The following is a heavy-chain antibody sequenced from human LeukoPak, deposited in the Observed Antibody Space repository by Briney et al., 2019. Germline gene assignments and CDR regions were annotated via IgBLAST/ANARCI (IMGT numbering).Heavy chain of an antibody. D-gene: IGHD2-2*01. V-gene: IGHV1-69*01. Sequence: ASVKVSCKASGGTFSSYAISWVRQAPGQGLEWMGGIIPIFGTANYAQKFQGRVTITADESTSTAYMELSSLRSEDTAVYYCAREATFAVSSTSYNWFDPWGQGTLVTVSS. CDR1: GGTFSSYA. CDR3: AREATFAVSSTSYNWFDP. CDR2: IIPIFGTA. J-gene: IGHJ5*02.